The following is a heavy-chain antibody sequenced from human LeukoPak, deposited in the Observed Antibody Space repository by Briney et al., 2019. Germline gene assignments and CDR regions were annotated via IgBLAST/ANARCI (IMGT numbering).Heavy chain of an antibody. D-gene: IGHD2-2*01. J-gene: IGHJ5*02. CDR3: ARDMGMVVPAGVGWFDP. CDR1: GGTFSSYA. CDR2: IIPIFGTA. V-gene: IGHV1-69*01. Sequence: SSVKVSFKASGGTFSSYAISWVRQAPGQGLEWMGGIIPIFGTANYAQKFQGRVTITADESTSTAYMELSSLRSEDTAVYYCARDMGMVVPAGVGWFDPWGQGTLVTVSS.